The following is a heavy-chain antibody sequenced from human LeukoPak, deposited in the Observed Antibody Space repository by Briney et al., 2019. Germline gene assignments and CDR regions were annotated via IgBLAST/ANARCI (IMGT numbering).Heavy chain of an antibody. D-gene: IGHD1-1*01. CDR3: ASDYAPHNGRAYYYYMDV. CDR1: GFTFSSYW. Sequence: GGSLRLSCAASGFTFSSYWMSWVRQAPGKGLEWVANIKQDGSEKYYVDSVKGRFTISRDNAKNSLYLQMNSLRAEDTAVYYCASDYAPHNGRAYYYYMDVWGKGTTVTVSS. J-gene: IGHJ6*03. V-gene: IGHV3-7*01. CDR2: IKQDGSEK.